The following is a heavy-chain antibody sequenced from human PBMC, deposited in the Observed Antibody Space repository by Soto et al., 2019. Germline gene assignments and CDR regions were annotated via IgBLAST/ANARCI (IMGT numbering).Heavy chain of an antibody. Sequence: QVQLVQSGAEVKKPGASVKVSCKASGYTFTSYYMHWVRQAPGQGLEWMGIINPSGGSTSYAQQFQGRVTMTRDTSTSTVYMELSSLRSEDTAVYYCARESVYIVSTTRVSGGMDVWGQGTTVTVSS. D-gene: IGHD5-12*01. CDR1: GYTFTSYY. V-gene: IGHV1-46*01. J-gene: IGHJ6*02. CDR2: INPSGGST. CDR3: ARESVYIVSTTRVSGGMDV.